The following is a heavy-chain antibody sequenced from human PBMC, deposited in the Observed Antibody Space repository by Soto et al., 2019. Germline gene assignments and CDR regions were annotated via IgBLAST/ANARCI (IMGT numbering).Heavy chain of an antibody. V-gene: IGHV4-34*01. CDR3: ASRGVYYDFWSGYYNPAYWFDP. D-gene: IGHD3-3*01. CDR1: GGSFSGYY. Sequence: SETLSLTCAAYGGSFSGYYWSWIRQPPGKGLEWIGEINHSGSTNYNPSLKSRVTISVDTSKNQFSLKLSSVTAADTAVYYCASRGVYYDFWSGYYNPAYWFDPWGQGTLVTVSS. CDR2: INHSGST. J-gene: IGHJ5*02.